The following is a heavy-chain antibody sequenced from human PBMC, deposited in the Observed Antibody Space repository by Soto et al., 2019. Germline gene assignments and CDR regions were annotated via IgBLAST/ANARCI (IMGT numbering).Heavy chain of an antibody. V-gene: IGHV6-1*01. D-gene: IGHD6-19*01. Sequence: SQTLSLTCAISGDSVSSNTAAWNWIRSSPSRGLEWLGRTYYRSNWRHDYAVSVKSRITINPDTSKNHFSLQLNSVTPDDTAVYYCARGVAGSGFDLWGQGTLVTVSS. J-gene: IGHJ4*02. CDR1: GDSVSSNTAA. CDR2: TYYRSNWRH. CDR3: ARGVAGSGFDL.